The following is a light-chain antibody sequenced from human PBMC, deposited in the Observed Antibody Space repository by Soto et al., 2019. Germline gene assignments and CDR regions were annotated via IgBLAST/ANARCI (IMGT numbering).Light chain of an antibody. CDR1: ENVYGN. V-gene: IGKV3-15*01. CDR3: QHGKT. Sequence: EIVMTQSPVTLSVSPGEGASLSCRASENVYGNVAWYRQKPGQAPRLLIYDASTRATDIPARFSGSGSGTEFTLTISSLQSADFAVYFCQHGKTFGQGTTVDIK. J-gene: IGKJ1*01. CDR2: DAS.